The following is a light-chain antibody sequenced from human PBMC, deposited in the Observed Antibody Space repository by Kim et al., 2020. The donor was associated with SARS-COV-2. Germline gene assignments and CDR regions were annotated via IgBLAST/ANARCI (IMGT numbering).Light chain of an antibody. CDR1: SSNIGSNS. CDR3: AAWDASLNVVV. J-gene: IGLJ2*01. CDR2: SQD. V-gene: IGLV1-44*01. Sequence: GQRFTISCSGGSSNIGSNSVNWYQHLPGTAPKLLIYSQDRRPSGVPDRFSGSKSGTSASLAISGLQSEDEAEYYCAAWDASLNVVVFGGGTQLTVL.